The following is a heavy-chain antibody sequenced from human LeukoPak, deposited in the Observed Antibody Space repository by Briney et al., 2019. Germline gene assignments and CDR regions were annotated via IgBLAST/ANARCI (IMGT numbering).Heavy chain of an antibody. D-gene: IGHD3-22*01. CDR1: GFTFSSYA. J-gene: IGHJ4*02. CDR3: AKSPYDSSGCYMDY. V-gene: IGHV3-23*01. CDR2: ISGSGVST. Sequence: PGGSLRLSCAASGFTFSSYAMSWVRQAPGKGLEWVSAISGSGVSTYYADSVKGRFTISRDNSKNTLYLQMNSLRAEDTAVYYCAKSPYDSSGCYMDYWGQGTLVTVSS.